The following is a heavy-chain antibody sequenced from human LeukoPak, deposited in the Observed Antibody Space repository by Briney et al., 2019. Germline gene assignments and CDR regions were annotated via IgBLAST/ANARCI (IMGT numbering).Heavy chain of an antibody. CDR1: GFTFSSYA. J-gene: IGHJ6*03. Sequence: SGGSLRLSCAASGFTFSSYAMSWVRQAPGKGLEWVSAISGSGGSTYHADSVKGRFTISRDNSKNTLYLQMNSLRAEDTAVYYCARGLYYYYYYMDVWGKGTTVTISS. CDR2: ISGSGGST. CDR3: ARGLYYYYYYMDV. V-gene: IGHV3-23*01.